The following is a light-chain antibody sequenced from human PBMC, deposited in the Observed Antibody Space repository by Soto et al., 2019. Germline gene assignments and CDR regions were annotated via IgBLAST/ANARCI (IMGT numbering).Light chain of an antibody. J-gene: IGKJ2*01. CDR3: HQYGHSPYT. CDR1: QGVSTNY. CDR2: GAS. V-gene: IGKV3-20*01. Sequence: DIVLTQSPGTLSLSPGDRATLSCRASQGVSTNYVAWYQQKPGQSPRLLIYGASSRAAGIPDRFSGSGSGTDFTLTISRVEPEDFAVFYCHQYGHSPYTFGHRTKLEIK.